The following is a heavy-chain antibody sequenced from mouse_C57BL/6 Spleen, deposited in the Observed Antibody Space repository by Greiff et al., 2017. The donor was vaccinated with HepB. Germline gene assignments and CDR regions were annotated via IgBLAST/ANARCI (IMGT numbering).Heavy chain of an antibody. CDR2: ISYDGSN. Sequence: EVQRVESGPGLVKPSQSLSLTCSVPGYSITSGYYWNWIRQFPGNKLEWMGYISYDGSNNYNPSLKNRISITRDTSKNQFFLKLNSVTTEDTATYYCASPIYYGYDGYFDVWGTGTTVTVSS. D-gene: IGHD2-2*01. CDR3: ASPIYYGYDGYFDV. J-gene: IGHJ1*03. V-gene: IGHV3-6*01. CDR1: GYSITSGYY.